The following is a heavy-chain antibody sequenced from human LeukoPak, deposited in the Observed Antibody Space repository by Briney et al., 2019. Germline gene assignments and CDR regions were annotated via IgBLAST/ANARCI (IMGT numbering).Heavy chain of an antibody. J-gene: IGHJ4*02. V-gene: IGHV4-4*07. Sequence: SETLSLTCTVSGGSISSYYWSRIRQPAGKGLEWIGRIYTSGSTNYNPSLKSRVTMSVDTSKNQFSLKLSSVTAADTAVYYCARDYDSSGYYSPFDYWGQGTLVTVSS. CDR3: ARDYDSSGYYSPFDY. CDR1: GGSISSYY. CDR2: IYTSGST. D-gene: IGHD3-22*01.